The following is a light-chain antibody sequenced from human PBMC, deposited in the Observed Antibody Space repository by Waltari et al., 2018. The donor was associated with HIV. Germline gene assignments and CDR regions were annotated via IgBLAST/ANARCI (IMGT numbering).Light chain of an antibody. V-gene: IGLV1-44*01. J-gene: IGLJ3*02. Sequence: QSVLTQPPSASGTPGQTVTISCSGSSSNIGRNTLNWFQNLPGTAPKLLIYNENQRPPGVPDRFAGSKSGTSASLAISGLQSEDEADYTCAAWDDRLNGWVFGGGTKLTVL. CDR1: SSNIGRNT. CDR2: NEN. CDR3: AAWDDRLNGWV.